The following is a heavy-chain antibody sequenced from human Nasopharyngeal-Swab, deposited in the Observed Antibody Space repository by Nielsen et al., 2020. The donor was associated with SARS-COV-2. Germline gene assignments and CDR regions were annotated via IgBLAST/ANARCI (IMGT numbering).Heavy chain of an antibody. CDR2: IKSKTDGGTT. Sequence: GESLKISCAASGFTFSNAWMNWVRQAPGKGLEWVGRIKSKTDGGTTDYAAPVKGRFTISRDNSKNTLYLQMNSLRAEDTAVYYCARDVGTRINYYYYGMDVWGQGTTVTVSS. V-gene: IGHV3-15*07. CDR3: ARDVGTRINYYYYGMDV. J-gene: IGHJ6*02. D-gene: IGHD2/OR15-2a*01. CDR1: GFTFSNAW.